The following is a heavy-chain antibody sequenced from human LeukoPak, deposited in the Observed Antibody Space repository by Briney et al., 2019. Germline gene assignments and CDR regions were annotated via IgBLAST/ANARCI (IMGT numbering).Heavy chain of an antibody. J-gene: IGHJ4*02. V-gene: IGHV4-59*01. D-gene: IGHD3-3*01. CDR1: GGSISSYY. CDR3: ARVRRFSGYYNVYFDY. CDR2: INYSGST. Sequence: PSETLSLTCTVSGGSISSYYWSWIRQPPGKGLKWIGYINYSGSTNYNPSLKSRVTVSVDSSNNQLSLKLRSVTAADTAVYYCARVRRFSGYYNVYFDYWGQGTLVTVSS.